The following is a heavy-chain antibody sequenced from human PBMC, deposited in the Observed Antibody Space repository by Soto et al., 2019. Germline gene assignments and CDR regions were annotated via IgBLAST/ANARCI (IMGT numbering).Heavy chain of an antibody. CDR3: ARQYITVFGVINFRLALDYFDL. D-gene: IGHD3-3*01. CDR1: GDSIGSSSSYY. J-gene: IGHJ4*02. Sequence: PSETLSLTCTVSGDSIGSSSSYYWSWIRQPPGKGLEWIGSIYYSGTTYYNPSLESRVTISVDTSKNQFSLTVTSVTAADTAIYYCARQYITVFGVINFRLALDYFDLWGQGALVTVS. CDR2: IYYSGTT. V-gene: IGHV4-39*01.